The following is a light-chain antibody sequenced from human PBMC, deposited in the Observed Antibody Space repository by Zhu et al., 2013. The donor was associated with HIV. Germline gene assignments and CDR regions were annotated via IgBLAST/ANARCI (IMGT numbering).Light chain of an antibody. V-gene: IGLV3-21*04. CDR1: NLGTKS. CDR3: QVWDTISDHVL. J-gene: IGLJ3*02. CDR2: DDS. Sequence: SYELTQTPSVSVAPGKTARISCEGDNLGTKSVHWYQQRPGRAPVVVIYDDSDRPSGIPERFSGSNSGHTATLIVTRVEAGDEADYYCQVWDTISDHVLFGGGTKLTVL.